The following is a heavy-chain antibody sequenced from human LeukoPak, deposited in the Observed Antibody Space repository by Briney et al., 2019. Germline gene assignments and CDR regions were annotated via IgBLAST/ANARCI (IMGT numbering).Heavy chain of an antibody. J-gene: IGHJ4*02. CDR1: GYSFISYW. CDR2: IYPGDSEA. Sequence: GESLKISCKASGYSFISYWIGWVRQMPGKGLEWMGIIYPGDSEARYSPSFQGQISISVDKSISTAYLQWSSLKASDTAMYYCARALAGINNWNEFDYWGQGTLVSVSS. CDR3: ARALAGINNWNEFDY. V-gene: IGHV5-51*01. D-gene: IGHD1-20*01.